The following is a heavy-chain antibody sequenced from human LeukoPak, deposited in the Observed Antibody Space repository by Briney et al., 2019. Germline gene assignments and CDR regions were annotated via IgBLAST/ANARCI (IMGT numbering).Heavy chain of an antibody. CDR2: ISAYNGNT. CDR3: ASPGEPVPYDAFDI. V-gene: IGHV1-18*01. CDR1: GYTFTSYG. J-gene: IGHJ3*02. D-gene: IGHD7-27*01. Sequence: ASVKVSCKASGYTFTSYGISWVRQAPGQGLEWMGWISAYNGNTNYAQKLQGRVTMTTDTSTGTAYMELRSLRSDDTAVYYCASPGEPVPYDAFDIWGQGTMVTVSS.